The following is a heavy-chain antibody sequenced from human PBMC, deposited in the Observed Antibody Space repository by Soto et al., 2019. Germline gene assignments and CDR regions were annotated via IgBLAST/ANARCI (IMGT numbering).Heavy chain of an antibody. CDR1: GFSLTTRGVG. J-gene: IGHJ5*02. CDR2: IYWDDDK. Sequence: QITLKESGPTLVKPTQTLTLTCTFSGFSLTTRGVGVGWIRQPPGKALECLALIYWDDDKRYSPSLQSRLSTXKXTXXTQVVLTMTNGDPVDTATYYCAHIPNYYQYDWFDPWGQGTLVSVSS. CDR3: AHIPNYYQYDWFDP. D-gene: IGHD3-16*01. V-gene: IGHV2-5*02.